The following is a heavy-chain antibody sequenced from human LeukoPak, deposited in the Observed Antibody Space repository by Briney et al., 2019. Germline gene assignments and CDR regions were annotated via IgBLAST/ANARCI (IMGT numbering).Heavy chain of an antibody. V-gene: IGHV1-2*02. Sequence: ASVKVSCKASGYTFTGHYMHWVRQAPGQGLEWMGWINPNSGGTNYAQKFQGRVTLTRDTSITTAYLELSRLSSHDTAVYYCPRAVAGLFDYWGQGTLVTVSS. D-gene: IGHD6-19*01. J-gene: IGHJ4*02. CDR3: PRAVAGLFDY. CDR1: GYTFTGHY. CDR2: INPNSGGT.